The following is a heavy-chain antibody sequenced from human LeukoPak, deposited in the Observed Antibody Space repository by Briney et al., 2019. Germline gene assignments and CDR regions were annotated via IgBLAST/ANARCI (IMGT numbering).Heavy chain of an antibody. CDR2: ISSSGST. CDR3: ARGPYSYDSSGAFDI. D-gene: IGHD3-22*01. J-gene: IGHJ3*02. Sequence: KPSETLSLTCTVSGDSISSGDYYWRWIRQPAGKGLEWIGRISSSGSTNYNPSLKSRVTISVDTSKNQFSLKLSSVTAADTAVYFCARGPYSYDSSGAFDIWGQGTMVTVSS. V-gene: IGHV4-61*02. CDR1: GDSISSGDYY.